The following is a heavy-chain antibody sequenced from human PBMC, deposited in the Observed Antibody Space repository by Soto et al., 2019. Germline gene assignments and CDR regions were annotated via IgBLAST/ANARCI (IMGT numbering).Heavy chain of an antibody. CDR3: ARDVDADFRTDFDY. D-gene: IGHD4-17*01. CDR1: GFTFSDYY. J-gene: IGHJ4*02. V-gene: IGHV3-11*01. CDR2: ISGNGEVI. Sequence: WVPLRVSCAASGFTFSDYYIHWIRRAPGKGLEWISYISGNGEVIQYAASARGRFTISRDNAENSVYLEMESLRDEDTALYYCARDVDADFRTDFDYWGRGTLVTVSS.